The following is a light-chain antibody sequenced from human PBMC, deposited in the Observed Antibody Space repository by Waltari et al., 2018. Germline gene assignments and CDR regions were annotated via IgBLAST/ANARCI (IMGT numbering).Light chain of an antibody. Sequence: QSALTQPASVSGSPGQSLTISCIGTTSDVGFYNFFPGYKQHPGEAPKLMIYDVNNRPSGVSSRFSGSKSGNTASLTISGLQAEDEADYYCSSYTSSHTWVFGGGTKVTVL. CDR3: SSYTSSHTWV. CDR2: DVN. J-gene: IGLJ3*02. V-gene: IGLV2-14*03. CDR1: TSDVGFYNF.